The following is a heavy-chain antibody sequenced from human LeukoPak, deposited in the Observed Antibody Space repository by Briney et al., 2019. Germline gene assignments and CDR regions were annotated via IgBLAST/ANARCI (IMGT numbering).Heavy chain of an antibody. CDR1: GGTFSSYA. Sequence: SVKVSCKASGGTFSSYAISWVRQAPGQGLEWMGGIIPIFGTANYAQKFQGRVTITADESTSTAYMELSSLRSEDTAVYYCARVSNWNDARPYYFDYWGQGTLVSVSS. V-gene: IGHV1-69*13. J-gene: IGHJ4*02. CDR3: ARVSNWNDARPYYFDY. CDR2: IIPIFGTA. D-gene: IGHD1-1*01.